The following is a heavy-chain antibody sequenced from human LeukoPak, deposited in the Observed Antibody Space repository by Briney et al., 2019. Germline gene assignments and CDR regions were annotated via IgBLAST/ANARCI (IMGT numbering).Heavy chain of an antibody. V-gene: IGHV1-8*01. CDR3: ARGGVFLDCSSTSCYPSYYYYGMDV. CDR1: GYTFTSYD. CDR2: MNPNSGNT. D-gene: IGHD2-2*01. J-gene: IGHJ6*02. Sequence: GASVKVSCKASGYTFTSYDINWVRQATGQGLEWMGWMNPNSGNTGYAQKFQGRVNMTRNTSISTAYMELSSLRSEDTAVYYCARGGVFLDCSSTSCYPSYYYYGMDVWGQGTTVTVSS.